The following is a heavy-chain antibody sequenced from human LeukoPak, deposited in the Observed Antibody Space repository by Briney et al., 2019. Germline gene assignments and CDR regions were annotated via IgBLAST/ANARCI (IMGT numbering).Heavy chain of an antibody. D-gene: IGHD3-3*01. CDR1: GYTFTGHY. V-gene: IGHV1-2*02. Sequence: GASVKVSCKASGYTFTGHYMHWVRQAPGQGLEWMGWINPNSGGTSYAQKFQGRVTMTRDTSISTAYMDLSSLRSDDTAVYYCATQYYDFWSGPRYFYYGMDVWGQGTTVTVSS. CDR3: ATQYYDFWSGPRYFYYGMDV. CDR2: INPNSGGT. J-gene: IGHJ6*02.